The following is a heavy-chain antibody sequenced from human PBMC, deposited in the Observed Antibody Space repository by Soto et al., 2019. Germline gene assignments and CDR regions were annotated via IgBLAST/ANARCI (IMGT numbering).Heavy chain of an antibody. Sequence: SETLSLTCTVSGGSTSSYYWSWIRQPPGKGLEWIGYIYYSGSTNYNPSLKSRVTISVDTSKNQFSLKLSSVTAADTAVYYCARGFRYCSGGSCFDIWGQGTMVTVSS. D-gene: IGHD2-15*01. CDR1: GGSTSSYY. CDR2: IYYSGST. J-gene: IGHJ3*02. V-gene: IGHV4-59*01. CDR3: ARGFRYCSGGSCFDI.